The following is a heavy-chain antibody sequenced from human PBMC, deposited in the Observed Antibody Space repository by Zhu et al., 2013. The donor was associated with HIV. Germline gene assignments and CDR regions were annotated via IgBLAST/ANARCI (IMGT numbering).Heavy chain of an antibody. CDR3: ARAGAGSYKYAEYFQH. CDR1: GGTFSSST. V-gene: IGHV1-69*02. CDR2: IVSSLDVT. D-gene: IGHD1-26*01. Sequence: QVQLVQSGAEVKKPGSSVKVSCKASGGTFSSSTFSWVRQAPGQGLEWLGRIVSSLDVTNYALKFQGRITITADKSTTTTYLELSSLRSEDTAQYYCARAGAGSYKYAEYFQHWGQGTLVTVSS. J-gene: IGHJ1*01.